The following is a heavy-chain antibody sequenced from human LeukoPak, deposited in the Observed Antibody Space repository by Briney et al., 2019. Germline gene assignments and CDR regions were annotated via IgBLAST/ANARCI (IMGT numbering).Heavy chain of an antibody. D-gene: IGHD2-2*01. Sequence: GRSLRLSCAASGFTFSNHGFHWVRQAPGKGLEWVAVISYDGSNKYYADSVKGRFTISRDNSKNTLYLQMNSLRAEDTAVYYCAKYRGDRYCSSTSCSHFDYWGQGTLVTVSS. V-gene: IGHV3-33*06. CDR3: AKYRGDRYCSSTSCSHFDY. CDR2: ISYDGSNK. J-gene: IGHJ4*02. CDR1: GFTFSNHG.